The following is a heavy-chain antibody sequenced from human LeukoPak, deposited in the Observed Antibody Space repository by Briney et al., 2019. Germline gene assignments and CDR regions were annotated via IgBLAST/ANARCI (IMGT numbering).Heavy chain of an antibody. Sequence: GGSLRLSCAASGFTFSDYYMSWIRQAPGKGLEWISYIYSGSSTIYYAESVKGRFTVSRDNAKDSLYLQMNSLRAEDTAVYYCARGDLNRCPDYWGQGILVTVSS. CDR1: GFTFSDYY. CDR2: IYSGSSTI. CDR3: ARGDLNRCPDY. J-gene: IGHJ4*02. V-gene: IGHV3-11*01. D-gene: IGHD2-21*02.